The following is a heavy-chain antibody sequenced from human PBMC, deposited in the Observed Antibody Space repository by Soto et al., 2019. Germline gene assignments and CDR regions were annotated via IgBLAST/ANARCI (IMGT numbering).Heavy chain of an antibody. J-gene: IGHJ5*02. CDR2: IDGSGGIT. CDR1: GFTFGTTD. V-gene: IGHV3-23*01. CDR3: VKNSVWFNT. D-gene: IGHD3-10*01. Sequence: RRLSCAASGFTFGTTDMSWVRQAPGEGLEWVSTIDGSGGITYYADSVKGRFTISRDNSRNTVYLQMNSLRGDDTALYYCVKNSVWFNTWGQGALVTVSS.